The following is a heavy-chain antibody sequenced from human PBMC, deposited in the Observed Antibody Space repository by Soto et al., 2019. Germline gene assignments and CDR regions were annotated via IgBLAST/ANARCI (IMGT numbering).Heavy chain of an antibody. V-gene: IGHV3-15*01. CDR2: VKSKTDGGTT. CDR3: TTDCSGGSCYPGAHYYYYGMDV. Sequence: GGSLRLSCAASGFSFSYAWMSWVRQAPGKGLEWVGRVKSKTDGGTTDYAAPVKGRFTISRDDSKTTIYLQMNSLKTEYTAVYYCTTDCSGGSCYPGAHYYYYGMDVWGQGTTVTVSS. J-gene: IGHJ6*02. CDR1: GFSFSYAW. D-gene: IGHD2-15*01.